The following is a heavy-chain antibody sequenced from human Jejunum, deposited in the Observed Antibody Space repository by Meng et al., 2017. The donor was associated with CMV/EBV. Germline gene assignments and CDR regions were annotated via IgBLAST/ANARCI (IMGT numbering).Heavy chain of an antibody. CDR3: ASHQQFCSGGSCYSLGYYYGMDV. V-gene: IGHV1-8*01. CDR2: MNPNNGNT. J-gene: IGHJ6*02. Sequence: TWVRQAPGQGLEWMGWMNPNNGNTGYAQKFQGRFTMTWNTSISTAYMELSSLRSEDTAIYYCASHQQFCSGGSCYSLGYYYGMDVWGQGTTGTVSS. D-gene: IGHD2-15*01.